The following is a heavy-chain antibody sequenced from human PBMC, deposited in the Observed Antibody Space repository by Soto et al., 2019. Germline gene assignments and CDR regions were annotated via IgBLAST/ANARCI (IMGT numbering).Heavy chain of an antibody. CDR1: GFTLSGYA. J-gene: IGHJ6*03. CDR2: ISSNGVGT. CDR3: ARRARPDFYYMDV. Sequence: LGGSLRLSCAASGFTLSGYAMDWFRQAPGKGLEYVSGISSNGVGTYYANSVQGRFTISRDNSKNTVYLQMGSLRPEDMAVYYCARRARPDFYYMDVWGKGTTITVSS. D-gene: IGHD6-6*01. V-gene: IGHV3-64*01.